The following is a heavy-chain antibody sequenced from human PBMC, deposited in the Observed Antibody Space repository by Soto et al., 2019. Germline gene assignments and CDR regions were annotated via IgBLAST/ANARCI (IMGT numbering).Heavy chain of an antibody. V-gene: IGHV3-23*01. CDR3: AKKGPMATIVY. D-gene: IGHD5-12*01. J-gene: IGHJ4*02. CDR1: GFTSSNDA. CDR2: MSGSGDIT. Sequence: GGSLRLSCEASGFTSSNDAMGWVRQAPGMGLEWVSGMSGSGDITYYADSVKGRFTISRDNSKNTLYLQMNSLRAEDTAVYYSAKKGPMATIVYWGQGTLVTVSS.